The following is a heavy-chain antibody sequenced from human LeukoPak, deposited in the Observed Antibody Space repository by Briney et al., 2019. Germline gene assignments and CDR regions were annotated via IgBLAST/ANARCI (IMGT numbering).Heavy chain of an antibody. V-gene: IGHV4-34*01. Sequence: SETLSLTCAVYGGSFSGYYWSWIRQPPGKGLEWIGEINHSGSTNYNPSLKSRVTISVDTSKNQFSLKLSSVTAADTAVYYCARTRRDFWSGYFRVWGQGTLVTVSS. J-gene: IGHJ4*02. CDR3: ARTRRDFWSGYFRV. D-gene: IGHD3-3*01. CDR1: GGSFSGYY. CDR2: INHSGST.